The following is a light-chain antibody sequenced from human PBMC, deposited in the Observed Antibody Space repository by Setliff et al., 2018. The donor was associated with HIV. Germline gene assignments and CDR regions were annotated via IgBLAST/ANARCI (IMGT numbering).Light chain of an antibody. V-gene: IGLV2-14*01. CDR3: CSYTRSTTLV. Sequence: QSVLTQPASVSGSPGQSITISCTGTSSDVGGYDYVSWYQQHPGKVPKLMLYEVGNRPSGVSNRFSGSKSGNTASLTISGLQAEDEADYYCCSYTRSTTLVFGTGTKVTVL. CDR1: SSDVGGYDY. CDR2: EVG. J-gene: IGLJ1*01.